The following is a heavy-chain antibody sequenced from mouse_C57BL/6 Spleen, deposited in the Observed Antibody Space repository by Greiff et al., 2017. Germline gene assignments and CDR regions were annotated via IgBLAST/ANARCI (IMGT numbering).Heavy chain of an antibody. CDR3: ARTLYYYGSSCYFDY. Sequence: VHLVESGPELVKPGASVKISCKASGYAFSSSWMNWVKQRPGKGLEWIGRIYPGDGDTNYNGKFKGKATLTADKSSSTAYMQLSSLTSEDSAVYFCARTLYYYGSSCYFDYWGQGTTLTVSS. D-gene: IGHD1-1*01. CDR2: IYPGDGDT. J-gene: IGHJ2*01. CDR1: GYAFSSSW. V-gene: IGHV1-82*01.